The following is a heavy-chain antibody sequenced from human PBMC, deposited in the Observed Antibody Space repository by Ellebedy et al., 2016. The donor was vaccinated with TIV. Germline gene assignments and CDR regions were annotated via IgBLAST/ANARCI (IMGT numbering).Heavy chain of an antibody. CDR2: ITSSSSTI. CDR1: GFSFTSYS. V-gene: IGHV3-48*04. CDR3: VRERELLDP. Sequence: GESLKISCVGSGFSFTSYSMNWVRQAPGKGLEWVSYITSSSSTIYYADSVKGRFTISRDNAKKSLYLQMSSLRVEDTSVYYCVRERELLDPWGQGTLVTVSS. J-gene: IGHJ5*02. D-gene: IGHD2-21*01.